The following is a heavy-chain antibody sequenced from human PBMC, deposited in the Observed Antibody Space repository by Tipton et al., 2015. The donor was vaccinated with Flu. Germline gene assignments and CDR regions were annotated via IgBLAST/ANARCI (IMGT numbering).Heavy chain of an antibody. J-gene: IGHJ3*01. V-gene: IGHV4-59*11. D-gene: IGHD7-27*01. CDR2: IYYSGSI. Sequence: GLVKPSETLSLICTVSGGSISSHYWSWIRQPPGKGLEWIGYIYYSGSISYNPSLKSRVTISVDTSKNQFSLKLSSVTAADTAVYYCVRDVPWDGDLEAFDLWGQGTMVTVSA. CDR3: VRDVPWDGDLEAFDL. CDR1: GGSISSHY.